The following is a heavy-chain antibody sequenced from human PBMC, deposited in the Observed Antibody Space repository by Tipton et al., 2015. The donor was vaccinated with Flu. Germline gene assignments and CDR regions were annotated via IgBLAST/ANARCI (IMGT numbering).Heavy chain of an antibody. Sequence: AGLVKPSETLSLTCAVYGGSFSGHFWSWIRQPPGKGLEWIGEINHSGSSNCNPSLKSRVTISIDTSKNQFFLKMKSVAAADKAVYYCVRRDYSNYVSDPKSWFDPWGQGTLVTVSS. V-gene: IGHV4-34*01. CDR3: VRRDYSNYVSDPKSWFDP. D-gene: IGHD4-11*01. CDR1: GGSFSGHF. CDR2: INHSGSS. J-gene: IGHJ5*02.